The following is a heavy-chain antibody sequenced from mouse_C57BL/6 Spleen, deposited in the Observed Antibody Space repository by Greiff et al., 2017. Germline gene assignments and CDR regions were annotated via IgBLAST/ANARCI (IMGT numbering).Heavy chain of an antibody. CDR1: GYSITSGYY. Sequence: EVKLMESGPGLVKPSQSLSLTCSVTGYSITSGYYWNWIRQFPGNKLEWMGYISYAGSNNYNPSLKNRISITRDTSKNQFFLKLNSVTTEDTATYYCARSSSGSWFAYWGQGTLVTVSA. J-gene: IGHJ3*01. CDR2: ISYAGSN. D-gene: IGHD3-2*02. CDR3: ARSSSGSWFAY. V-gene: IGHV3-6*01.